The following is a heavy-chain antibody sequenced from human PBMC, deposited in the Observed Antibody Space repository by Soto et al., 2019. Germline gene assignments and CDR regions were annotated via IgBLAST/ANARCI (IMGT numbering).Heavy chain of an antibody. CDR2: MSYDGVTK. D-gene: IGHD1-1*01. J-gene: IGHJ4*02. CDR1: GFTFSSYS. Sequence: QVQLVESGGGVVQPGTSLRLSCAASGFTFSSYSMHWVRQAPGKGLEWVAVMSYDGVTKYYGDSVKGRFTISRDNSKSTLDQQMNSLRPDDTAVYFCARRTAVSSLDYWGPGTLVTVSS. V-gene: IGHV3-30-3*01. CDR3: ARRTAVSSLDY.